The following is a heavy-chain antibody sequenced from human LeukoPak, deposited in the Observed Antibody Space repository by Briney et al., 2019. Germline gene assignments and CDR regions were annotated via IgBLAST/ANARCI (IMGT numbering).Heavy chain of an antibody. Sequence: SQTLSLTCTVSAGSIFSDGTYWSWIRQPAGKGLEWIGHIHSSGSASYNPFLKSRVTISVDTSQSQFSLKLTSVTATDTAVYYGARGTGGKSYSFSFVDVGGKGPTVTVSS. CDR2: IHSSGSA. CDR1: AGSIFSDGTY. D-gene: IGHD2-15*01. V-gene: IGHV4-61*09. CDR3: ARGTGGKSYSFSFVDV. J-gene: IGHJ6*04.